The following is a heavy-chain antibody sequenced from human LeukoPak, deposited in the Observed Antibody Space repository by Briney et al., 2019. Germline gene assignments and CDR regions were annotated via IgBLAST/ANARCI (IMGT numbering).Heavy chain of an antibody. Sequence: GGSLRLSCAASGFTFSGSAMHWVRQASGKGLEWVGRIRSKANSYATAYAASVKGRFTISRDDSKNTAYLQVNSLKTEDTAVYYCKSSGWYGGVDYWGQGTLVTVSS. J-gene: IGHJ4*02. D-gene: IGHD6-19*01. CDR1: GFTFSGSA. CDR3: KSSGWYGGVDY. CDR2: IRSKANSYAT. V-gene: IGHV3-73*01.